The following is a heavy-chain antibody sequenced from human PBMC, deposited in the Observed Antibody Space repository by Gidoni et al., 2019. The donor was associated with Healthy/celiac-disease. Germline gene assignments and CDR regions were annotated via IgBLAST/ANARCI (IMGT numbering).Heavy chain of an antibody. CDR2: IYSGGRT. V-gene: IGHV3-66*02. CDR3: ARTNDYGDYCFDY. Sequence: EVPLVESGGGLVQPGGSLRLSCAASGFTVSSNYRSWVRPPPGKGLEWVSVIYSGGRTYYADSVKGRFTSSRDNSKNTLYLQMNSLRAEDTAVYYCARTNDYGDYCFDYWGQGTLVTVSS. CDR1: GFTVSSNY. D-gene: IGHD4-17*01. J-gene: IGHJ4*02.